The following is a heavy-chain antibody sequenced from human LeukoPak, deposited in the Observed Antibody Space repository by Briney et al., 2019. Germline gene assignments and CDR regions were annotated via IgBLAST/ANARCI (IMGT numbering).Heavy chain of an antibody. Sequence: SETLSLTCTVSGGSVSSNGYFWNWIRQPPGKGLEWIGYIYYSGSTNYNPSLKSRVTISVDTSKNQFSLKLSSVTAADTAVYYCARYYYDSSGYFNKPDYWGQGTLVTVSS. CDR2: IYYSGST. CDR1: GGSVSSNGYF. J-gene: IGHJ4*02. D-gene: IGHD3-22*01. CDR3: ARYYYDSSGYFNKPDY. V-gene: IGHV4-61*08.